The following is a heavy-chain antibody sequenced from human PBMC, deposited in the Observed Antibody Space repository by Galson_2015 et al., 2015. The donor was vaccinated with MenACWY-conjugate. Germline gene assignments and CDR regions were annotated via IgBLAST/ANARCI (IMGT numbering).Heavy chain of an antibody. CDR1: GFFFNSYW. CDR2: IFSGEGST. Sequence: SLRLSCAASGFFFNSYWMHWVRQAPGKGLVWVALIFSGEGSTTYADSVEGRFALSRDNAESTVFLQINSLRVEDTAVYYCARANIDVRYSGYFYMDVWGKGTTVTVSS. D-gene: IGHD5-12*01. V-gene: IGHV3-74*01. CDR3: ARANIDVRYSGYFYMDV. J-gene: IGHJ6*03.